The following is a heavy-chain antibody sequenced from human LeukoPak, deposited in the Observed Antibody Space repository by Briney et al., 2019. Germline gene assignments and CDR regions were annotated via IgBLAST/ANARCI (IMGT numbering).Heavy chain of an antibody. Sequence: PGGSLRLSCAASGFTFSSYAMSWVRQAPGKGLEWVSYISSSGSTIYYADSVKGRFTISRDNSKNTLYLQMNSLRAEDTAVYYCAKDYEYSSGWWTADAFDIWGQGTMVTVSS. CDR1: GFTFSSYA. CDR2: ISSSGSTI. V-gene: IGHV3-23*01. J-gene: IGHJ3*02. CDR3: AKDYEYSSGWWTADAFDI. D-gene: IGHD6-19*01.